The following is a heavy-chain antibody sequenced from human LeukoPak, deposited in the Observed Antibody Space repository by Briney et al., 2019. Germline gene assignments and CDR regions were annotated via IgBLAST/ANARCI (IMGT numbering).Heavy chain of an antibody. V-gene: IGHV3-7*01. CDR1: GFTFSSYW. Sequence: GGSLRLSCGASGFTFSSYWMSWVRQAPGKGLEWVANIKEDGSEKYYVDSVKGRFTISRDNAKNSLYLQMNSLRADDTAVYYCARTDAFDIWGQGTMVTVSS. J-gene: IGHJ3*02. CDR2: IKEDGSEK. CDR3: ARTDAFDI.